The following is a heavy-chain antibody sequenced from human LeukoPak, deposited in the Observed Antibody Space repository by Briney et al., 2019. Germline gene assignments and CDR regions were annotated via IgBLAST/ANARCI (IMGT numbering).Heavy chain of an antibody. D-gene: IGHD3-3*01. CDR3: ARDHLANLASRLFDP. CDR2: IHHSGRT. CDR1: GYSISSDYY. J-gene: IGHJ5*02. Sequence: SETLSLTCTVSGYSISSDYYWGWIRQPPRKGLEWIGSIHHSGRTYYNPSLKSRVTISVDTSKNQFSLKLSSVTAADTAVYYCARDHLANLASRLFDPWGQGTLVTVSS. V-gene: IGHV4-38-2*02.